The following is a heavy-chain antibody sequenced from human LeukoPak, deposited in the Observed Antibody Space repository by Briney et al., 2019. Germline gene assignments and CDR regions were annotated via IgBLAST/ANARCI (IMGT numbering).Heavy chain of an antibody. D-gene: IGHD1-26*01. Sequence: GGSLRLPCAASGFTFSTYSMNWVRQTPGQGLEWVSSITSGSSHIYYADSVKGRFTISRDNAKSSLYLQMNSLRAEDTAVYYCARDPYSGSYGADYYYYMDVWGKGTTVTISS. CDR2: ITSGSSHI. V-gene: IGHV3-21*01. CDR1: GFTFSTYS. J-gene: IGHJ6*03. CDR3: ARDPYSGSYGADYYYYMDV.